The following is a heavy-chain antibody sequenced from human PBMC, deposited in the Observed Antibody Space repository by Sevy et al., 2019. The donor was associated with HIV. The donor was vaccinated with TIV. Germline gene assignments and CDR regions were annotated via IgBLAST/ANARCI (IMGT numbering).Heavy chain of an antibody. CDR3: AKGKYCSSTSCYGGFDY. CDR1: GFTFSSYG. Sequence: GGSLRLSCAASGFTFSSYGMHWVRQAPGKGLEWVAFIRYDGSNKYYADSVKGRFTISRDNSKNTLYLQMNSLRAEDTAVYYCAKGKYCSSTSCYGGFDYWGQRTLVTVSS. V-gene: IGHV3-30*02. D-gene: IGHD2-2*01. CDR2: IRYDGSNK. J-gene: IGHJ4*02.